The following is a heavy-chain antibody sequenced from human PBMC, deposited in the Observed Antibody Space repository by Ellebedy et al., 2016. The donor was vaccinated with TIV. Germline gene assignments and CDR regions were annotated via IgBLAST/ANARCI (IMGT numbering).Heavy chain of an antibody. CDR3: ARRREGYCSGGTCNSRVGAFDI. J-gene: IGHJ3*02. V-gene: IGHV5-51*01. Sequence: GGSLRLSCKGSGYTFTSYWIGWVRQMPGKGLEWMGIIYPGDSDTRYSPSFQGQVTISADKSISTAYLQWSSLKASDTAMYYCARRREGYCSGGTCNSRVGAFDIWGQGTMVTVSS. D-gene: IGHD2-15*01. CDR1: GYTFTSYW. CDR2: IYPGDSDT.